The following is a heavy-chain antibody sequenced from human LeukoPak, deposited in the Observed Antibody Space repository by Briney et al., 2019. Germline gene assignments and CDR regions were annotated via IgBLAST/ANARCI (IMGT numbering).Heavy chain of an antibody. CDR3: TRDNDRGYSYGYLLPY. Sequence: PGGSLRVSCTASGFTFGDYAMSWGRQAPGKGLELVGFIRSKAYGGTTEYAASVKGRFTISRDDSKSIAYLQMNSLKTEDTAVYYCTRDNDRGYSYGYLLPYWGQGTLVTVSS. CDR2: IRSKAYGGTT. J-gene: IGHJ4*02. CDR1: GFTFGDYA. V-gene: IGHV3-49*04. D-gene: IGHD5-18*01.